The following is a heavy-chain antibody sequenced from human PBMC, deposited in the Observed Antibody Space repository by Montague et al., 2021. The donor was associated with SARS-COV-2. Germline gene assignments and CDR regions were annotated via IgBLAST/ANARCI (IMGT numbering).Heavy chain of an antibody. CDR2: INQDGTS. CDR3: ARQLRYYDWRADY. D-gene: IGHD3-9*01. J-gene: IGHJ4*02. V-gene: IGHV4-34*10. CDR1: RGPFSNYY. Sequence: SETLSLTCAVSRGPFSNYYWTWVRQAPGKGLIWIGEINQDGTSNYNPSLKSRVTLSIDTSKNQISLKVTSVTAADTAVYYCARQLRYYDWRADYWGQGTLVSVSS.